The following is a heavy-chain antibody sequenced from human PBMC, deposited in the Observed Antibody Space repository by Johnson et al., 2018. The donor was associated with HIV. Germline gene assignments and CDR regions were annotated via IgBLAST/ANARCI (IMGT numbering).Heavy chain of an antibody. CDR1: GFTLSNYA. J-gene: IGHJ3*02. D-gene: IGHD1-26*01. V-gene: IGHV3-30-3*01. Sequence: QVQLVESGGGLVKPGGSLRLSCAVSGFTLSNYAMHWVRQAPGKGLEWVAFISNDGSIKFPADSVKGRFTISKDNSKNTLYLQMNSLRAEDTAVYYWASASSGSYYDQEPFDAFDIWGQGTMVTVSS. CDR2: ISNDGSIK. CDR3: ASASSGSYYDQEPFDAFDI.